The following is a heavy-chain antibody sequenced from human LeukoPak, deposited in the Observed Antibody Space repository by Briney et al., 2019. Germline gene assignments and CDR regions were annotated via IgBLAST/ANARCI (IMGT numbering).Heavy chain of an antibody. Sequence: PGGSLRLSCVASGFTFSSYWMHWVRHAPGKGLVWVSRINSDGYSTSYADCVKGRFTISRDNAKNTVYLQMNSLRAEDTAVYYCARDRRGYSGYDPGWFDPWGQGTLVTVSS. J-gene: IGHJ5*02. CDR1: GFTFSSYW. CDR2: INSDGYST. V-gene: IGHV3-74*01. D-gene: IGHD5-12*01. CDR3: ARDRRGYSGYDPGWFDP.